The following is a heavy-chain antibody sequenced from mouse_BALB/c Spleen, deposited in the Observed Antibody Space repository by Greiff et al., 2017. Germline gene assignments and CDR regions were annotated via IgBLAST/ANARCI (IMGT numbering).Heavy chain of an antibody. Sequence: EVMLVESGPSLVKPSQTLSLTCSVTGDSITSGYWNWIRKFPGNKLEYMGYISYSGSTYYNPSLKSRISITRDTSKNQYYLQLNSVTTEDTATYYCARWNYRYGPMDYWGQGTSVTVSS. CDR1: GDSITSGY. CDR3: ARWNYRYGPMDY. CDR2: ISYSGST. D-gene: IGHD2-14*01. V-gene: IGHV3-8*02. J-gene: IGHJ4*01.